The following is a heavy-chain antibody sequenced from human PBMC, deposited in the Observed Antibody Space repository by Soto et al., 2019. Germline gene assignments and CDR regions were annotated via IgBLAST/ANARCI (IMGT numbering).Heavy chain of an antibody. V-gene: IGHV3-53*01. D-gene: IGHD4-17*01. CDR2: IYSGGRT. CDR1: GFIVNGNY. J-gene: IGHJ6*02. CDR3: AGPSVTILKYGMDV. Sequence: AGSVRLSCVYSGFIVNGNYVTGVRQVPGKGLEWVSIIYSGGRTYYADSVKGRFTISRDNSKNTVYLEMNSLRAEDTAVYYCAGPSVTILKYGMDVWGHGTTVTVSS.